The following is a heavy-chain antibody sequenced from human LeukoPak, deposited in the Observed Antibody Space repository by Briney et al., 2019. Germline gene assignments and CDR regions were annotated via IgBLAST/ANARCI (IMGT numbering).Heavy chain of an antibody. V-gene: IGHV3-30*02. CDR1: GFTFSSYG. D-gene: IGHD3-10*01. Sequence: GGSLRLSCAASGFTFSSYGMHWVRQAPGKGLEWVAFIRYDGSNKYYADSVKGRFTISRDNSKNTLYLQMNSLRAEDTAVYYCAKDRGPQPLWFGEFIGCWGQGTLATVSS. CDR2: IRYDGSNK. J-gene: IGHJ4*02. CDR3: AKDRGPQPLWFGEFIGC.